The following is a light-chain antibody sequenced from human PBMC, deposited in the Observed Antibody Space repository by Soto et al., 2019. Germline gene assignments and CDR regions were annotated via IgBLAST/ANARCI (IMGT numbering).Light chain of an antibody. J-gene: IGKJ1*01. CDR1: QSLLHSNGYNY. Sequence: DIVMTQSPLSLPVTTGEPASIXXRSXQSLLHSNGYNYLHWYLQKPGQSPQXXIYLGSNRASGVPDRFSGRGSGTDFTLKISRVEAEDVGVYYCMQALQTPSTFGQGTKVDIK. CDR2: LGS. V-gene: IGKV2-28*01. CDR3: MQALQTPST.